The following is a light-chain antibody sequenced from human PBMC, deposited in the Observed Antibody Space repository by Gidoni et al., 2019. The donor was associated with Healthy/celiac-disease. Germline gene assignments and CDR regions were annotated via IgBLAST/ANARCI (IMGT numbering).Light chain of an antibody. Sequence: QSALTQPASVSGSPGQSITIACTGTSSDVGGYNYVSWYQQHPGKAPKLMIYDVSNRPSWVSNRFSGSKSGNTASLTISVLQAEDEADYYCSSYTSSSTLRVFGGGTKLTVL. CDR3: SSYTSSSTLRV. CDR2: DVS. CDR1: SSDVGGYNY. V-gene: IGLV2-14*03. J-gene: IGLJ3*02.